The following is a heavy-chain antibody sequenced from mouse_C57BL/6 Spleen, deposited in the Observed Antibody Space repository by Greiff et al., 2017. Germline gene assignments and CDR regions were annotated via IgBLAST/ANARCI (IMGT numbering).Heavy chain of an antibody. D-gene: IGHD2-1*01. Sequence: EVMLVESGGGLVKPGGSLKLSCAASGFTFSSYTMSWVRQTPEKRLEWVATISGGGGNTYYPDSVKGRFTISRDNAKNTLYLQMSSLRSEDTAVYYGARQGTVYYGNYGWYFDVWGTGTTVTVSS. V-gene: IGHV5-9*01. CDR1: GFTFSSYT. CDR3: ARQGTVYYGNYGWYFDV. J-gene: IGHJ1*03. CDR2: ISGGGGNT.